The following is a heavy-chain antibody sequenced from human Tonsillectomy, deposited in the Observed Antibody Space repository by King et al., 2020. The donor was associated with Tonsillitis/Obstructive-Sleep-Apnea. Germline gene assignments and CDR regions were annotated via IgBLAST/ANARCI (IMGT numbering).Heavy chain of an antibody. CDR3: AGGVPAAIHDYYYYYMDV. CDR2: INHSGST. V-gene: IGHV4-34*01. CDR1: GGSFSGYY. J-gene: IGHJ6*03. Sequence: VQLQQWGAGLLKPSETLSITCAVYGGSFSGYYWSWIRQPPGKGLEWIGEINHSGSTNYNPSLKSRVTISVDTSKNQFSLKLSSVTAADTAVYYCAGGVPAAIHDYYYYYMDVWGKGTTVTVSS. D-gene: IGHD2-2*02.